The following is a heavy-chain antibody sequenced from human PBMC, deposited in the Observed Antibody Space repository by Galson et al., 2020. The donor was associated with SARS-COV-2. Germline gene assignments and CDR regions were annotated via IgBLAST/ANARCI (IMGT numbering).Heavy chain of an antibody. J-gene: IGHJ4*02. CDR3: AKDLGWITFWGVIVQNFDY. Sequence: GESLKISCAASGFTFSNYDMSWVRQAPGKGLEWVSAISGSGGSTYYADSVKGRFTISRDNTKNTLYLQMNSLRAEDTAVYYCAKDLGWITFWGVIVQNFDYWGQGTLVTVSS. V-gene: IGHV3-23*01. D-gene: IGHD3-16*02. CDR2: ISGSGGST. CDR1: GFTFSNYD.